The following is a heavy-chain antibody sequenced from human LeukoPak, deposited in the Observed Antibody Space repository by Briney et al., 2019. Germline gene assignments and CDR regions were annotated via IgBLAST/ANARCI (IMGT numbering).Heavy chain of an antibody. V-gene: IGHV3-11*04. CDR1: GFTFSDSY. CDR3: TRDPRHFDS. Sequence: GGSLRLSCAASGFTFSDSYMTWVRQAPGKGVEWVAYISGSGHDINYSDSVKGRFTISRHNAKNSLYLQMSSLRVEDTAVYYCTRDPRHFDSCGQGTLVTVSS. J-gene: IGHJ5*01. D-gene: IGHD6-6*01. CDR2: ISGSGHDI.